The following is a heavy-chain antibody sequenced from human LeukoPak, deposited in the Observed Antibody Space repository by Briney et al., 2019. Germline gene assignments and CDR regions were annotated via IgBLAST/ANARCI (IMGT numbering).Heavy chain of an antibody. V-gene: IGHV3-23*01. Sequence: QPGGSLRLSCAASGFTFSSYAMSWVCQAPGKGLEWVSAISGSGGSTYYADSVKGRFTISRDNSKNTLYLQMNSLRAEDTAVYYCAKDVVVVAATHLQHWGQGTLVTVSS. CDR1: GFTFSSYA. CDR2: ISGSGGST. CDR3: AKDVVVVAATHLQH. J-gene: IGHJ1*01. D-gene: IGHD2-15*01.